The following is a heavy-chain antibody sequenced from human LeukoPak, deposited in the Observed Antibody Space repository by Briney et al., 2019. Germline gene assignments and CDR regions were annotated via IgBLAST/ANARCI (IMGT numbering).Heavy chain of an antibody. CDR3: ARGVSYYYDSSGPIWGYYFDY. CDR1: GFTFSNYW. J-gene: IGHJ4*02. CDR2: INSDGSST. V-gene: IGHV3-74*01. Sequence: GGSLRLSCAASGFTFSNYWMHWVRQAPGKGLVWVSRINSDGSSTSYADSVKGRFTISRDNSKNTLYLQMNSLRAEDTAVYYCARGVSYYYDSSGPIWGYYFDYWGQGTLVTVSS. D-gene: IGHD3-22*01.